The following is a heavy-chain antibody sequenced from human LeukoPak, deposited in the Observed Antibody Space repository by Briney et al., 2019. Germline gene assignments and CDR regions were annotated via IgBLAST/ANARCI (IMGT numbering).Heavy chain of an antibody. J-gene: IGHJ5*02. CDR2: INPNSGGT. V-gene: IGHV1-2*02. CDR3: ARESCSSTSCYKSWFDP. D-gene: IGHD2-2*02. CDR1: GYTFTGYY. Sequence: ASVKVSCKASGYTFTGYYMHWVRQAPGQGLEWMGWINPNSGGTNYAQKFQGRVTMTRDTSISTAYMELSRLRSDDTAVYYCARESCSSTSCYKSWFDPWGQGTLVTVSS.